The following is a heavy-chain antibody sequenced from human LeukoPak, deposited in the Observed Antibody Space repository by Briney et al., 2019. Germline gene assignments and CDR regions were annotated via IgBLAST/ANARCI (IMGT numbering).Heavy chain of an antibody. V-gene: IGHV1-69*13. CDR1: GGTFSSYT. J-gene: IGHJ6*03. Sequence: GASVKVSCKASGGTFSSYTISWVRQAPGQGLEWMGGIIPIFGTANYAQKFQGRVTITADESTSTAYMELSSLRSEDTAVYYCARGNDGSGSPSYYFYYMDVWGKGTTVTISS. CDR3: ARGNDGSGSPSYYFYYMDV. CDR2: IIPIFGTA. D-gene: IGHD3-10*01.